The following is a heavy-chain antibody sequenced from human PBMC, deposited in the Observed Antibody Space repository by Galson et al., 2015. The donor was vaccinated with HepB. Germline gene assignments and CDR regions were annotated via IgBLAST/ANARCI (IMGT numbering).Heavy chain of an antibody. Sequence: KVSCKASRDTFSSYTLNWVRQAPGQGLEWMGRIIPILGIANYAQKFQGRVTITADRSTNTAYMELSSLRSEDTAVYYCARDRGRTDYYDSSGYPFDYWGQGPVATVPS. CDR1: RDTFSSYT. V-gene: IGHV1-69*04. CDR3: ARDRGRTDYYDSSGYPFDY. J-gene: IGHJ4*02. CDR2: IIPILGIA. D-gene: IGHD3-22*01.